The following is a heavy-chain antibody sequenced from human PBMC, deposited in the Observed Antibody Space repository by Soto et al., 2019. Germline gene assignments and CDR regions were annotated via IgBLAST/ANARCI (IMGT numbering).Heavy chain of an antibody. CDR3: AKGAISGTLNWFDP. J-gene: IGHJ5*02. CDR2: LPWNSESI. CDR1: GFRFADYT. Sequence: EVQLVESGGGLVQPGRSLRLSCAASGFRFADYTMHWVRQAPGKGLEWVSGLPWNSESIAYADSVKGRFTISRDNAKNSLYLQMNSLRAEDTAFYFCAKGAISGTLNWFDPWGQGTLVTVSS. V-gene: IGHV3-9*01. D-gene: IGHD6-13*01.